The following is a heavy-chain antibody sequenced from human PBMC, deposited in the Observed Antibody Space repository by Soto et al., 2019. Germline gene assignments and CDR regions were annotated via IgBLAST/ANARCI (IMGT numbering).Heavy chain of an antibody. CDR1: GGSISSYD. CDR2: IYYSGST. D-gene: IGHD1-26*01. CDR3: ARVEPEWELPYYYYGMDV. Sequence: SETLSLTCTVSGGSISSYDWSWIRQPPGKGLEWIGYIYYSGSTNYNPSLKSRVTISVDTSKNQFSLKLSSVTAADTAVYYCARVEPEWELPYYYYGMDVWGQGTTVTVSS. J-gene: IGHJ6*02. V-gene: IGHV4-59*08.